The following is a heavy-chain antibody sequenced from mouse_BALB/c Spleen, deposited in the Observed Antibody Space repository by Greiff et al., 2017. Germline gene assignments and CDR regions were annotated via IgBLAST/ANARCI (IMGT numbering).Heavy chain of an antibody. CDR1: GYAFTNYL. CDR3: ARYSGTGPYYAMDY. Sequence: QVQLQQSGAELVRPGTSVKVSCKASGYAFTNYLIEWVKQRPGQGLEWIGVINPGSGGTNYNEKFKGKATLTADKSSSTAYMQLSSLTSDDSAVYFCARYSGTGPYYAMDYWGQGTSVTVSS. D-gene: IGHD4-1*01. J-gene: IGHJ4*01. V-gene: IGHV1-54*01. CDR2: INPGSGGT.